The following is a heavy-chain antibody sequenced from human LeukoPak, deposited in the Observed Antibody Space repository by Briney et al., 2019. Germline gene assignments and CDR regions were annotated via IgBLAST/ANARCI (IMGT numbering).Heavy chain of an antibody. CDR2: ISSSSNYI. CDR3: ASGDYGDRTRYYFDY. V-gene: IGHV3-21*01. CDR1: GFTFSSYS. J-gene: IGHJ4*02. D-gene: IGHD4-17*01. Sequence: GGSLRLSCAASGFTFSSYSMNWVRQAPGKGLEWVSFISSSSNYIYYADSVKGRFTISRDNAKNSLYLQMNSLRAEDTAVYYCASGDYGDRTRYYFDYWGQGTLVTVSS.